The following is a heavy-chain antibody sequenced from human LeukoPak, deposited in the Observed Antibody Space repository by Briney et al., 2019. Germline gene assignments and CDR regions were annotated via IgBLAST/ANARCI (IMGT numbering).Heavy chain of an antibody. D-gene: IGHD4-23*01. J-gene: IGHJ4*02. Sequence: KTSETLSLTCTVSGGSISSYYWSWIRQPPGKGLQWIGYIYHSGTTNYNPSLKSRVTISVDTSTKQFSLKLSSVTAADTAVYYCARLFYGGNPLSYYFDYWGQRTLVTVSS. CDR1: GGSISSYY. CDR3: ARLFYGGNPLSYYFDY. V-gene: IGHV4-59*01. CDR2: IYHSGTT.